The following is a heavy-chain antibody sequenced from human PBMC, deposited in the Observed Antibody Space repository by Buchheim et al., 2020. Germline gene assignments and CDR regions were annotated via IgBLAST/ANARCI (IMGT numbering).Heavy chain of an antibody. D-gene: IGHD6-19*01. CDR2: MHYSGST. J-gene: IGHJ4*02. CDR3: ARGGWLVGLDH. CDR1: GGSVSRGSYF. Sequence: QVQLQESGPGLVKASETLSLTCTVSGGSVSRGSYFWTWIRQPPGKGLEWIGYMHYSGSTVYNPSLKSRVSISVDTSKHQLSLKLNSATSADTAVYYCARGGWLVGLDHWGQGTL. V-gene: IGHV4-61*01.